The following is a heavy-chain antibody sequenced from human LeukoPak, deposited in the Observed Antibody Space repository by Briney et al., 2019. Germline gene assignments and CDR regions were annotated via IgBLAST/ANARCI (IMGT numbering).Heavy chain of an antibody. J-gene: IGHJ4*02. CDR1: GFSFKDYW. CDR3: AKNPVPYGSGSFDY. CDR2: ISSSGSTI. Sequence: PGGSLRLSCAASGFSFKDYWMSWVRQAPGKGLEWVSYISSSGSTIYYADSVKGRFTISRDNSKNTLYLQMNSLRAEDTAVYYCAKNPVPYGSGSFDYWGQGTLVTVSS. V-gene: IGHV3-11*01. D-gene: IGHD3-10*01.